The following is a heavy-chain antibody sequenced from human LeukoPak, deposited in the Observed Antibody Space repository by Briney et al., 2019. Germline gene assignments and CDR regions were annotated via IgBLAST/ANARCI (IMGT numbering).Heavy chain of an antibody. CDR1: GGSISSYY. V-gene: IGHV4-59*01. D-gene: IGHD6-6*01. CDR3: ARLWYSSSSLDY. Sequence: PSETLSLTCTLSGGSISSYYWSWIRQPPGKGLEWIGYIYYSGSTNYNPSLKSRVTISVDTSKNQFSLKLSSVTAADTAVYYCARLWYSSSSLDYWGQGTLVTVSS. CDR2: IYYSGST. J-gene: IGHJ4*02.